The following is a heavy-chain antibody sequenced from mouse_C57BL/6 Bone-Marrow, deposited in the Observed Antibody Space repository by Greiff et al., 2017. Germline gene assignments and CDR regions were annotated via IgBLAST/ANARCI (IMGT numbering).Heavy chain of an antibody. D-gene: IGHD1-1*01. CDR1: GFTFSSYG. CDR2: ISSGGSYT. V-gene: IGHV5-6*01. J-gene: IGHJ3*01. CDR3: ARQGIYYYGSSYDWFAY. Sequence: EVQLVESGGDLVKPGGSLKLSCAASGFTFSSYGMSWVRQTPDKRLEWVATISSGGSYTYYPDSEKGRFTISRDNAKNTLYLQMSSLKSEDTAMYYCARQGIYYYGSSYDWFAYWGQGTLVTVSA.